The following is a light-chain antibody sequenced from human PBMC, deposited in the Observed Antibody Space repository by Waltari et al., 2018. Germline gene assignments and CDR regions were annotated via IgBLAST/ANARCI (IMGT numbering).Light chain of an antibody. CDR1: QSVSTN. Sequence: EIVLTQSPATLSVSPGETVTLSCRASQSVSTNLAWYQHAPGQAPRLLIYEASTRASGIPGRFSGSGSGTEFTLTIDNLQSEDFALFYCQQYKSWPYAFGQGTKIETK. CDR3: QQYKSWPYA. J-gene: IGKJ2*01. CDR2: EAS. V-gene: IGKV3-15*01.